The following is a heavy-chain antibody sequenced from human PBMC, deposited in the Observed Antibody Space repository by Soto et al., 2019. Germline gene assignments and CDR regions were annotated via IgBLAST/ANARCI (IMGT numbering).Heavy chain of an antibody. Sequence: SETLSLTCTVAGGSSSGDHWNWIRQPPGKGLEWIAYVSSSGSTKYNPSLKSRVTISIDTTKNKFSLRLSSVTAADTAVYYCASGFYDSRGYSEAFDICRQGTKFTAS. J-gene: IGHJ3*02. CDR2: VSSSGST. V-gene: IGHV4-59*01. CDR1: GGSSSGDH. CDR3: ASGFYDSRGYSEAFDI. D-gene: IGHD3-22*01.